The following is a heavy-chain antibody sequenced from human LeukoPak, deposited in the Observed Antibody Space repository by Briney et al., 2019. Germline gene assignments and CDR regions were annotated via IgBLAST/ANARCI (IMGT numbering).Heavy chain of an antibody. V-gene: IGHV3-7*01. J-gene: IGHJ4*02. CDR3: ARSPYTSGWYGVGY. D-gene: IGHD6-19*01. CDR2: IKQDGSEK. Sequence: GGSLRLSCAASGFTFSSYWMSWVRQAPGKGLEWVANIKQDGSEKYYVDSVKGRFTISRDNAKNSLYLQLNSLRAEGTAVYYCARSPYTSGWYGVGYWGQGTLVTVSS. CDR1: GFTFSSYW.